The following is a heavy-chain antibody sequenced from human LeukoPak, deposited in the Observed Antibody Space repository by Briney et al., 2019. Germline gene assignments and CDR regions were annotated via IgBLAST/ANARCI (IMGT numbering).Heavy chain of an antibody. CDR2: FDPEDGET. CDR1: GYTLTELS. J-gene: IGHJ6*03. CDR3: ATASTIMVRGKVFLYYYYYYMDV. Sequence: ASVKVSCKVSGYTLTELSMHWVRQAPGKGLEWMGGFDPEDGETIYAQKFQGRVTMTEDTSTDTAYMELSSLRSEDTAVYYCATASTIMVRGKVFLYYYYYYMDVWGKGTTVTASS. D-gene: IGHD3-10*01. V-gene: IGHV1-24*01.